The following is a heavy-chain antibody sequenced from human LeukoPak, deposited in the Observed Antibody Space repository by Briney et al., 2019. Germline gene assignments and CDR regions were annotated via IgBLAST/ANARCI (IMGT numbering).Heavy chain of an antibody. D-gene: IGHD3-3*01. J-gene: IGHJ4*02. CDR3: ARAPRQLRFLEWLPLFDY. V-gene: IGHV4-34*01. CDR1: GGSFSGYY. Sequence: PSETLSLTCAVYGGSFSGYYWSWIRQPPGKGLEWIGSIYYSGSTYYNPSLKSRVTISVDTSKNQFSLKLSSVTAADTAVYYCARAPRQLRFLEWLPLFDYWGQGTLVTVSS. CDR2: IYYSGST.